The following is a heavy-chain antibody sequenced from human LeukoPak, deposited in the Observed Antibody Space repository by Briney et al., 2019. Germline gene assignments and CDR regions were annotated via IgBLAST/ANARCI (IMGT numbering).Heavy chain of an antibody. CDR2: ISSSSSYI. CDR1: GFTFSSYS. D-gene: IGHD6-19*01. V-gene: IGHV3-21*01. CDR3: ARESKQWLGTPFDY. Sequence: GGSLRLSCAASGFTFSSYSMNWVRQAPGKGLEWVSSISSSSSYIYYADSVKGRFTISRDNAKNSLYLQMNSLRAEDTAVYYCARESKQWLGTPFDYWGQGTLVTVSS. J-gene: IGHJ4*02.